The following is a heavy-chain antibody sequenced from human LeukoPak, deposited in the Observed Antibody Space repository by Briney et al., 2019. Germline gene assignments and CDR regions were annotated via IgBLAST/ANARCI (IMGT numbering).Heavy chain of an antibody. CDR3: AKAAIIDTQLDY. D-gene: IGHD2-2*01. CDR2: ISGSGGST. V-gene: IGHV3-23*01. Sequence: GGSLRLSCAASGFIFSSYAMSWVRQAPGKGLEWVSAISGSGGSTYYADSVKGRFTISRDNTKNTLYLQMNSLRAEDTAVYYCAKAAIIDTQLDYWGQGTLVTVSS. J-gene: IGHJ4*02. CDR1: GFIFSSYA.